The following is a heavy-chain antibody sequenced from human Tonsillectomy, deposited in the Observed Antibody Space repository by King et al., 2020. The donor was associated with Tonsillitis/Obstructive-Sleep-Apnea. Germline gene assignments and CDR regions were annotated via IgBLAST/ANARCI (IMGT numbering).Heavy chain of an antibody. Sequence: VQLVESGGGLVKPGGSLRLSCAASGFTFSNAWMSWVRQAPGKGLEWVGRIKSKTDGGTTDYAAPVKGRFTISRDDSKNTLYLQMNSLKTEDTAVYYCTTGHEMGLLRFLEWLREHDYWGQGTLVTVSS. D-gene: IGHD3-3*01. J-gene: IGHJ4*02. V-gene: IGHV3-15*01. CDR1: GFTFSNAW. CDR2: IKSKTDGGTT. CDR3: TTGHEMGLLRFLEWLREHDY.